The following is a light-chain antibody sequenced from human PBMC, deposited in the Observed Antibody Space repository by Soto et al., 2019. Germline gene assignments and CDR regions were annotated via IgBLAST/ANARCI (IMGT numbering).Light chain of an antibody. J-gene: IGKJ1*01. V-gene: IGKV3-20*01. CDR2: GTS. Sequence: EIVLTQSPGTLSVSPGERATLSCRASQTISSNNLAWYQQKPGQAPSLLIYGTSSRATGIPDRFSGSGSGTAFTLTIGRLEPEDSAIYYCQQYGSWTFGQGTKVEI. CDR1: QTISSNN. CDR3: QQYGSWT.